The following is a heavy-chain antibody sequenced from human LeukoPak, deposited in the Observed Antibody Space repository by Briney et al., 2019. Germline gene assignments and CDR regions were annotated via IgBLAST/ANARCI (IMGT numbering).Heavy chain of an antibody. D-gene: IGHD3-22*01. V-gene: IGHV1-69*04. CDR3: ASATRSYYDSSGYLDY. CDR1: GGTFSSYA. J-gene: IGHJ4*02. CDR2: IIPILGIA. Sequence: GASVKVSCKASGGTFSSYAISWVRQAPGQGLEWMGRIIPILGIANYAQKFQGRATITADKSTSTAYMELSSLRSEDTAVYYCASATRSYYDSSGYLDYWGQGTLVTVSS.